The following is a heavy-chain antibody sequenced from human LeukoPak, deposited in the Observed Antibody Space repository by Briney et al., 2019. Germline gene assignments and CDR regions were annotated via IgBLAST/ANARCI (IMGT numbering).Heavy chain of an antibody. CDR1: GFIFSSHW. V-gene: IGHV3-7*01. J-gene: IGHJ4*02. CDR3: ARATRSSNSGD. Sequence: PGGSLRLSCAASGFIFSSHWMSWVRQAPGKGLEWVANIKEDGSETQCVDSVKGRFTISRDNAKSSLYLQMNSLRAEDTAVYYCARATRSSNSGDWGQGTPVTVSS. CDR2: IKEDGSET. D-gene: IGHD4-23*01.